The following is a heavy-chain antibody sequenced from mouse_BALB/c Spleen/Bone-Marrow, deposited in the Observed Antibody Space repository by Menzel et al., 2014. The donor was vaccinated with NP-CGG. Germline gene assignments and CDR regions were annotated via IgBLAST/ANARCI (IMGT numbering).Heavy chain of an antibody. D-gene: IGHD1-2*01. J-gene: IGHJ2*01. CDR1: GFDFSRYW. Sequence: EVKLLESGGGLVQPGGSLKLSCAASGFDFSRYWMRWVRQAPGKGLEWIGEINPDSSTINYTPSLKDKFIISRDNAKNTLYLPMSKVRSEDTALYYCARLHYYGYGDYWGEGATLAVSS. CDR2: INPDSSTI. V-gene: IGHV4-1*02. CDR3: ARLHYYGYGDY.